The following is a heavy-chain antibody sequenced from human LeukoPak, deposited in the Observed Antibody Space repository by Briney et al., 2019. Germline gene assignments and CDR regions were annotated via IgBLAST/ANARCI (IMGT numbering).Heavy chain of an antibody. Sequence: GSLRLSCAASGFTFSSYAMSWVRQAPGKGLEWVSYISSSSSTIYYADSVKGRFTISRDNAKNSLYLQMNSLRAEDTAVYYCARDPGWELPSLFDYWGQGTLVTVSS. J-gene: IGHJ4*02. CDR1: GFTFSSYA. V-gene: IGHV3-48*04. CDR3: ARDPGWELPSLFDY. CDR2: ISSSSSTI. D-gene: IGHD1-26*01.